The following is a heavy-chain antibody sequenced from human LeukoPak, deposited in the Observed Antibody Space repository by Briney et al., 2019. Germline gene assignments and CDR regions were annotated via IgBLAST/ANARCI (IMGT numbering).Heavy chain of an antibody. V-gene: IGHV3-53*01. Sequence: GGSLRLSCAASGFSVSRKYMSWVRQTPGKGLEWVSLIYSGDTTYYADSVKGRFTISRDNSKNTLYLQMNSLRAEDTAVYYCVREYYGAFDHRGQGTLVSVSS. CDR2: IYSGDTT. CDR1: GFSVSRKY. CDR3: VREYYGAFDH. D-gene: IGHD3-16*01. J-gene: IGHJ4*02.